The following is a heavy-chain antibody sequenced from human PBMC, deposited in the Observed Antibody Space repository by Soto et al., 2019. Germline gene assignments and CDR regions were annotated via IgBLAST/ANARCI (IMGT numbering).Heavy chain of an antibody. Sequence: QVQLIQFGAEVKKPGASVKVSCRASVYTFTKFHIHWVRQAPGQGLEWMGMIDPSGGVTRDAQRLQGRITLTSDTSTSSVYMALRGLMSEDTAVYYCERDVIGHDNYETIGYYFDHWGPGTLVTVSS. V-gene: IGHV1-46*01. J-gene: IGHJ4*02. CDR2: IDPSGGVT. CDR1: VYTFTKFH. CDR3: ERDVIGHDNYETIGYYFDH. D-gene: IGHD3-16*01.